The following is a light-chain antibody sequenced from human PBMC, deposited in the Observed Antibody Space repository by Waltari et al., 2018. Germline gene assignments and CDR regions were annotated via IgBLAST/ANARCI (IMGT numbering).Light chain of an antibody. J-gene: IGKJ1*01. CDR2: GAS. Sequence: VFTPSPAPPSLSPGERATLAGWASQSVSRTLAWYQQNPGQAPRLLIYGASNRATGIRDRCSGSGSGTDFSLIISRLEPEDFAVYYCQHYVSLPVTFGQGTKVEIK. CDR1: QSVSRT. CDR3: QHYVSLPVT. V-gene: IGKV3-20*01.